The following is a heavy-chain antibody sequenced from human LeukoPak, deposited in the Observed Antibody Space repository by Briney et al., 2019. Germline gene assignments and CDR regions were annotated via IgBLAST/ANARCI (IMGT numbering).Heavy chain of an antibody. V-gene: IGHV3-53*01. Sequence: GGSLRLSCAASGFTVSSNYMSWVRQAPGKGLEWVSVIYSGGSTYYADSVKGRFTISRDNSKNTLYLQMNSLRAEDTAVYYCAKGRGHITMVRGVIINPSFYYYGMDVWGQGTTVTVSS. J-gene: IGHJ6*02. CDR2: IYSGGST. CDR3: AKGRGHITMVRGVIINPSFYYYGMDV. CDR1: GFTVSSNY. D-gene: IGHD3-10*01.